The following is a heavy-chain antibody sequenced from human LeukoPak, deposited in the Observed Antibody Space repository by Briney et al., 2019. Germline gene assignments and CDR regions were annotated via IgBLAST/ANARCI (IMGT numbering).Heavy chain of an antibody. J-gene: IGHJ4*02. CDR3: ATEGVEGIVVVPALGY. D-gene: IGHD2-2*01. CDR1: GYTLTELS. V-gene: IGHV1-24*01. CDR2: FDPEDGET. Sequence: ASVKVSCKVSGYTLTELSMHWARQAPGKGLEWMGGFDPEDGETIYAQKFQGGVTMTEDTSTDTAYMELSSLRSEDTAVYYCATEGVEGIVVVPALGYWGQGTLVTVSS.